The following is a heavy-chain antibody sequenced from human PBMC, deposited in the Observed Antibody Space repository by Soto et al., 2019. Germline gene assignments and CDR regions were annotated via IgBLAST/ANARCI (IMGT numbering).Heavy chain of an antibody. CDR2: ISGSGGST. D-gene: IGHD6-19*01. CDR3: AKSTNSSGWYDGERDY. Sequence: GGSLRLSCAASGFTFSSYAMSWVRQAPGKGLEWVSAISGSGGSTYYADSVKGRFTISRDNSKNTLYLQMNSLRAEDTAVYYCAKSTNSSGWYDGERDYWGEGTQVTVSS. V-gene: IGHV3-23*01. J-gene: IGHJ4*02. CDR1: GFTFSSYA.